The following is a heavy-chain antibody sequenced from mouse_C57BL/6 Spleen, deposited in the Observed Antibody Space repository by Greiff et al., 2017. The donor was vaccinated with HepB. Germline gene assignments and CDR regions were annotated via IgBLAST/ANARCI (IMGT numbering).Heavy chain of an antibody. CDR2: IYPGDGDT. V-gene: IGHV1-82*01. Sequence: QVQLQQSGPELVKPGASVKISCKASGYAFSSSWMNWVKQRPGKGLEWIGRIYPGDGDTNYNGKFKGKATLTADKSSSTAYMQLSSLTSEDSAVYFCARMDYGSSYVAYWGQGTLVTVAA. CDR1: GYAFSSSW. CDR3: ARMDYGSSYVAY. D-gene: IGHD1-1*01. J-gene: IGHJ3*01.